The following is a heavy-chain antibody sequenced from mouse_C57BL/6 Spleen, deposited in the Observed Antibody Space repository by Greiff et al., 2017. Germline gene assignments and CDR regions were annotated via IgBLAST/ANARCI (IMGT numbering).Heavy chain of an antibody. CDR2: INYDGSST. CDR1: GFTFSDYY. V-gene: IGHV5-16*01. D-gene: IGHD1-3*01. CDR3: ASDNNYDAMDY. Sequence: EVKLVESEGGLVQPGSSMKLSCTASGFTFSDYYMAWVRQVPEKGLEWVANINYDGSSTYYLDSLKSRFIISRDNAKNILYLQMSSLKSDDTATYYCASDNNYDAMDYWGQGTSVTVSA. J-gene: IGHJ4*01.